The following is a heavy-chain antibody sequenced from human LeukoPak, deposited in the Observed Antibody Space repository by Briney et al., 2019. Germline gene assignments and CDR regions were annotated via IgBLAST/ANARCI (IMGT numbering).Heavy chain of an antibody. CDR2: IWYDGSNK. CDR1: GSTFSSYA. V-gene: IGHV3-33*08. J-gene: IGHJ4*02. D-gene: IGHD4/OR15-4a*01. Sequence: GGSLRLACAASGSTFSSYAMHWVRQAPGNGLEWVTVIWYDGSNKYHTHSVTGRFTISRDNSKNPLSLQMNSLRAEDTALYYCARELTPAVKYYFEYWGQGTLVTVSP. CDR3: ARELTPAVKYYFEY.